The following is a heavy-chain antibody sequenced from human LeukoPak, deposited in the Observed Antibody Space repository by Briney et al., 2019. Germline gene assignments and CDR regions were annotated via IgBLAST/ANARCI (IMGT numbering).Heavy chain of an antibody. D-gene: IGHD3-3*01. CDR2: INSDGSST. J-gene: IGHJ4*02. CDR3: ARVGRSDFWSGYYTLLDY. Sequence: GGSLRLSCAASGFTFSSYWMHWVRQAPGKGLVWVSRINSDGSSTSYADSVKGRFTTSRDNAKNTLYLQMNSLRAEDTAVYYCARVGRSDFWSGYYTLLDYWGQGTLVTVSP. V-gene: IGHV3-74*01. CDR1: GFTFSSYW.